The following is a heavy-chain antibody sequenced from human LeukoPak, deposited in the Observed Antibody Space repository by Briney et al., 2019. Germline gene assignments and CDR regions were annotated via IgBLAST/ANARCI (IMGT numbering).Heavy chain of an antibody. D-gene: IGHD1-26*01. CDR3: AREGGGGSYYNDY. J-gene: IGHJ4*02. CDR1: GFSVSFNY. Sequence: PGGSLRLSCAASGFSVSFNYMSWVRQAPGKGLEWVSGINWNGGSTGYADSVKGRFTISRDNAKNSLYLQMNSLRAEDTALYYCAREGGGGSYYNDYWGQGTLVTVSS. CDR2: INWNGGST. V-gene: IGHV3-20*04.